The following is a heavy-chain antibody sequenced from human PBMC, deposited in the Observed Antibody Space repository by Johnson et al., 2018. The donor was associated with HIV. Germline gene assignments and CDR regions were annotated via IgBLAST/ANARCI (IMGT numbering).Heavy chain of an antibody. CDR1: GFTFSSYA. CDR3: ARDHGQLWLLPAFDI. V-gene: IGHV3-30*04. D-gene: IGHD5-18*01. J-gene: IGHJ3*02. CDR2: ISYDGGNK. Sequence: QVQLVESGGGVVQPGRSLRLSCAASGFTFSSYAMHWVRQAPGKGLEWVAVISYDGGNKYYADSVKGRFTISRDNSKNTLYLQMNSLRVEDTAVYYCARDHGQLWLLPAFDIWGQGTRVTVSS.